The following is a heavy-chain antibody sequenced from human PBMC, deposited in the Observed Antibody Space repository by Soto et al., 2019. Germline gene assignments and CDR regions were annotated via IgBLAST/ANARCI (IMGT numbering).Heavy chain of an antibody. D-gene: IGHD1-26*01. CDR2: IYWDDDK. V-gene: IGHV2-5*02. Sequence: SGPTLVNPTQTLTLTCTFSGFSLSTSGVGVGWIRQPPGKALEWLAIIYWDDDKRYSPSLKSRLTITKDTSKNQVVLTITNMDPVDTATYYCALRAPPIVGVTLFHSWGQGTLVTVPQ. CDR1: GFSLSTSGVG. CDR3: ALRAPPIVGVTLFHS. J-gene: IGHJ4*02.